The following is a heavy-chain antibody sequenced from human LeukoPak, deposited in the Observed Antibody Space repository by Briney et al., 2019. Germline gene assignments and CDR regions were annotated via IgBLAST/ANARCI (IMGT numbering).Heavy chain of an antibody. J-gene: IGHJ3*02. V-gene: IGHV3-23*01. CDR2: ISGSGGST. CDR1: GFTFSSYA. D-gene: IGHD3-10*01. CDR3: ANRLYGSGIYYEDAFDI. Sequence: GGSLRLSCAASGFTFSSYAMSWVRQAPGKGLEWVSAISGSGGSTYYADSVKGRFTISRDNAKNTLYLQMNSLRAEDTAVYYCANRLYGSGIYYEDAFDIWGQGTMVTVSS.